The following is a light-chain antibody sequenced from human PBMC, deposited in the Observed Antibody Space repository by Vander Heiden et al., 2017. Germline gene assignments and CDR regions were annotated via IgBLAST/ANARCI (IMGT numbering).Light chain of an antibody. Sequence: DIQMTQSPSSLSGSVGDRVTFTCRASQSISSWLAWYQQKPGKAPKVLIYKASTLESGVPSRFSGSGSGTEYTLTISGLQPDDFATYFCQQDSTYPYTFGQGTKLKIK. J-gene: IGKJ2*01. V-gene: IGKV1-5*03. CDR2: KAS. CDR3: QQDSTYPYT. CDR1: QSISSW.